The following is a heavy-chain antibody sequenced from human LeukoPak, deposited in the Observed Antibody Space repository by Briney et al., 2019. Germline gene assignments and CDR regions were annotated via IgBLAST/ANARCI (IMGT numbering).Heavy chain of an antibody. CDR1: GLTVTNNY. V-gene: IGHV3-66*01. CDR2: IYSNGDT. CDR3: TYGGYPLTY. D-gene: IGHD4-17*01. J-gene: IGHJ4*02. Sequence: PGGSRRLSCAASGLTVTNNYWNWVRQPPGKGPEWISLIYSNGDTRYADSVKGRFTFSRDNSKNTLYLQMNSLRAEDTAVYYCTYGGYPLTYWGQGTLVSVSS.